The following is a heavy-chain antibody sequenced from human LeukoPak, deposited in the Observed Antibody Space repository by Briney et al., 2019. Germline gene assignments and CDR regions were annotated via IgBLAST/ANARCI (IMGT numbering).Heavy chain of an antibody. D-gene: IGHD3-9*01. CDR2: IYYSGST. CDR1: GGSISSSSYY. J-gene: IGHJ4*02. Sequence: SETLSLTCTVSGGSISSSSYYWGWIRQPPGKGLEWIGSIYYSGSTYYNPSLKSRVTISVDTSKNQFSLKLSSVTAADTAVYYCARRSYDILTGYYANYFDYWGQGTLVTVSS. CDR3: ARRSYDILTGYYANYFDY. V-gene: IGHV4-39*01.